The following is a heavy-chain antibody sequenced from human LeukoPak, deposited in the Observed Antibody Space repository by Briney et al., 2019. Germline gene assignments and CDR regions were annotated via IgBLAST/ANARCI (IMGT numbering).Heavy chain of an antibody. J-gene: IGHJ4*02. CDR2: IAGSDGFT. V-gene: IGHV3-23*01. CDR3: VRSLDY. CDR1: GFPFSSYA. Sequence: GGSLRLSCAASGFPFSSYAMNWVRQASGKGLEWVSVIAGSDGFTQYADSVKGRFTISRDNSKNTVYLQMNRLRVEDTALYYCVRSLDYWGQGTLVTVSS.